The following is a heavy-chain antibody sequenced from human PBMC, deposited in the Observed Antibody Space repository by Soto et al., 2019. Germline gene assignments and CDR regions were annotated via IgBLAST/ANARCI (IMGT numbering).Heavy chain of an antibody. Sequence: PSQTLSLTCAISGDSVSSNSAAWNWIRQSPSRGLEWLGRTYYRSKWYNDYAVSVKSRITINPDTSKNQFSLQLNSVTPEDTAVYYCARGGCSSTSCYVGYYYYMDVWGKGTTVTVSS. D-gene: IGHD2-2*01. CDR1: GDSVSSNSAA. CDR2: TYYRSKWYN. J-gene: IGHJ6*03. CDR3: ARGGCSSTSCYVGYYYYMDV. V-gene: IGHV6-1*01.